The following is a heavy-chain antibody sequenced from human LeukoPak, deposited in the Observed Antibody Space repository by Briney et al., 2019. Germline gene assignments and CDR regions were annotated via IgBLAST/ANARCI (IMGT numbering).Heavy chain of an antibody. CDR3: ARGLPLSSWFDP. Sequence: PSETLSLTCTVSGGSISSYYWSWIRQPPGKGLEWIGYIYYSGSPNYNPSLKSRVTISVDKSKNQFSLKLSSVTAADTAVYYCARGLPLSSWFDPWGQGTLVTVSS. V-gene: IGHV4-59*12. CDR2: IYYSGSP. D-gene: IGHD6-6*01. J-gene: IGHJ5*02. CDR1: GGSISSYY.